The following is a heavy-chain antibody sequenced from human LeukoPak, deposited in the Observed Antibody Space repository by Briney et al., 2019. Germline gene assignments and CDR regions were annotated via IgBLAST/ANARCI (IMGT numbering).Heavy chain of an antibody. CDR3: ARSPLSSSAFDI. CDR2: INPNSGGT. V-gene: IGHV1-2*06. CDR1: GYTFTGYY. Sequence: GASVKVSCKASGYTFTGYYMHWVRQAPGQGLEWMGRINPNSGGTNYAQKFQGRVTMTRDTSISTAYMELSSLRSEDTAVYYCARSPLSSSAFDIWGQGTMVTVSS. D-gene: IGHD2/OR15-2a*01. J-gene: IGHJ3*02.